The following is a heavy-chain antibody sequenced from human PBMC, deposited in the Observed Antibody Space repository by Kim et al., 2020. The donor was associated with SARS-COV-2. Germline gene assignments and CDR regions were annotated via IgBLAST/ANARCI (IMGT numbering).Heavy chain of an antibody. CDR3: ARWGRNYYYDSSGYYYDAFDI. Sequence: GGSLRLSCAASGFTVSSNYMSWVRQAPGKGLEWVSVIYSGGSTYYADSVKGRFTISRDNSKNTLYLQMNSLRAEDTAVYYCARWGRNYYYDSSGYYYDAFDIWGQGTMVTVSS. J-gene: IGHJ3*02. V-gene: IGHV3-53*01. CDR2: IYSGGST. CDR1: GFTVSSNY. D-gene: IGHD3-22*01.